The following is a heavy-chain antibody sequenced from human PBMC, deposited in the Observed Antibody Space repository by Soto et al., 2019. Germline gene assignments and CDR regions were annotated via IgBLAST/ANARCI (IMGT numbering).Heavy chain of an antibody. D-gene: IGHD3-16*01. Sequence: GGSLRLSCAASGFTFSSYAMSWVRQAPGKGLEWVSAISGSGGSTYYADSVKGRFTISRDNSKNSLYLQMNSLRAEDTALYYCAKGGGPDYYYMDVWGKGTTVTVSS. J-gene: IGHJ6*03. CDR2: ISGSGGST. CDR3: AKGGGPDYYYMDV. CDR1: GFTFSSYA. V-gene: IGHV3-23*01.